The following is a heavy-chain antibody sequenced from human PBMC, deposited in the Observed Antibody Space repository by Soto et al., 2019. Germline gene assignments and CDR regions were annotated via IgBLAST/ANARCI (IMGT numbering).Heavy chain of an antibody. V-gene: IGHV1-18*01. CDR2: ISAYNGNT. Sequence: ASVKVSCKASGYTFTSYGISWVRQAPGQGLEWMGWISAYNGNTNYAQKLRGRVTMTTDTSTSTAYTELRSLRSDDTAVYYCARVRGELGYCSGGSCYVSSLSFDYWGQGTLVTVSS. D-gene: IGHD2-15*01. CDR1: GYTFTSYG. CDR3: ARVRGELGYCSGGSCYVSSLSFDY. J-gene: IGHJ4*02.